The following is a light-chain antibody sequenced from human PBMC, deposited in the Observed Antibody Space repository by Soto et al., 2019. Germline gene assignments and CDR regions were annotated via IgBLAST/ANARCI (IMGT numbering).Light chain of an antibody. V-gene: IGKV3-20*01. CDR1: QSVSSSF. Sequence: EIVLTQSPRTLSLSPGGRATLSCRASQSVSSSFLAWYQQKPGQAPRLLIYGASSRATAIPDRYSGSGSGTDFTLTISRLEPEEFAVYYCQQYDNSPLTFGGGTKVEIK. J-gene: IGKJ4*02. CDR3: QQYDNSPLT. CDR2: GAS.